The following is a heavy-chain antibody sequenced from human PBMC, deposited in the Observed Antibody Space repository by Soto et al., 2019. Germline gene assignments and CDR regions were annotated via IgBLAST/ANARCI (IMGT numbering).Heavy chain of an antibody. J-gene: IGHJ6*02. Sequence: QVQLVQSGAEVKKPGSSVKVSCKASGGTFSRYTFTWVRQAPGQGLEWMGRIIPIVDIPNYAQKFQGRVTITADKYPRAAYMEMSRVRYVATAVYYCASHFTGVLVLGTSPPGGDNFGWDVWGQGTTVSVS. CDR2: IIPIVDIP. CDR1: GGTFSRYT. CDR3: ASHFTGVLVLGTSPPGGDNFGWDV. V-gene: IGHV1-69*02. D-gene: IGHD2-8*02.